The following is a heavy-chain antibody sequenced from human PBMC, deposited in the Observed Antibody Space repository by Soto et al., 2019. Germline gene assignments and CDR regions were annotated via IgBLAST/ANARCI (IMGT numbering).Heavy chain of an antibody. CDR1: GFTFSSYA. CDR2: ISYDGSNK. Sequence: QVQLVESGGGVVQPGRSLRLSYAASGFTFSSYAMHWVRQAPGKGLEWVAVISYDGSNKYYADSVKARFTISRDNSRIRLTVQMNTLRAEDTDVYYFARDRAGSGNTHDFDYWGQGTLVTVSS. J-gene: IGHJ4*02. D-gene: IGHD2-2*02. CDR3: ARDRAGSGNTHDFDY. V-gene: IGHV3-30-3*01.